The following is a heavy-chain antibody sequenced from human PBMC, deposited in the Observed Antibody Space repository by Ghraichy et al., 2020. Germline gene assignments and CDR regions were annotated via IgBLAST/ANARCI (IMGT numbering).Heavy chain of an antibody. J-gene: IGHJ5*02. CDR1: GGSISSYY. Sequence: SHTLSLTCTVSGGSISSYYWSWIRQPAGKGLEWIGRIYTSGSTNYNPSLKSRVTMSVDTSKNQFSLKLSSVTAADTAVYYCARGNKWFGDSAPFDPWGQGTLVTVSS. V-gene: IGHV4-4*07. CDR2: IYTSGST. D-gene: IGHD3-10*01. CDR3: ARGNKWFGDSAPFDP.